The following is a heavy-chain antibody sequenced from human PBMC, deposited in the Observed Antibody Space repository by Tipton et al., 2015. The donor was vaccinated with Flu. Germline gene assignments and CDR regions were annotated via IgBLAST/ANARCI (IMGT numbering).Heavy chain of an antibody. CDR2: IYYSGST. J-gene: IGHJ4*02. Sequence: TLSLTCTVSGGSISSYYWNWIRQPPGKGLEWIGYIYYSGSTNYNPSLKSRVIISVDTSKNQFSLNLSSVTAADTAVYYCARDRGYSGYDPLFGLYYWGQGAPVTVSS. CDR3: ARDRGYSGYDPLFGLYY. V-gene: IGHV4-59*01. CDR1: GGSISSYY. D-gene: IGHD5-12*01.